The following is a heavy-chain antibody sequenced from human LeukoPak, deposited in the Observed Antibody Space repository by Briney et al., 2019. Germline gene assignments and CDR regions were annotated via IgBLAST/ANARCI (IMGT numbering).Heavy chain of an antibody. V-gene: IGHV3-48*03. CDR2: ISSSGSTI. D-gene: IGHD5-24*01. J-gene: IGHJ4*02. CDR3: ARDPQRDGYNWAPTPHY. CDR1: GSTFSSYE. Sequence: GGSLRLSCAASGSTFSSYEMNWVRQAPGKGLEWVSYISSSGSTIYYADFVKGRFTISRDNAKNSLYLQMNSLRAEDTAVYYCARDPQRDGYNWAPTPHYWGQGTLVTVSS.